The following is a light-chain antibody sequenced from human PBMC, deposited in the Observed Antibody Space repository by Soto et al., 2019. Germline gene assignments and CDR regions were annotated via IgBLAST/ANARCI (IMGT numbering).Light chain of an antibody. CDR1: QSVSSIY. CDR2: GAS. J-gene: IGKJ4*02. CDR3: QQYGTSPT. V-gene: IGKV3-20*01. Sequence: SPATLSVSPGERATLSCRASQSVSSIYLAWYQKKPGQAPRLLIYGASSRATDIPDRFSGSGSGTDFTLTISRLEAEDSAVYYCQQYGTSPTFGGGTKVDIK.